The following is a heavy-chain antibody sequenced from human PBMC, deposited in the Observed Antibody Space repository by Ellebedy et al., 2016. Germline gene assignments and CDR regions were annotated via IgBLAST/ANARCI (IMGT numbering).Heavy chain of an antibody. CDR2: INPNSGVT. CDR3: ARDKGPASLDY. J-gene: IGHJ4*02. CDR1: GYIFTGYY. V-gene: IGHV1-2*02. Sequence: ASVKVSCKASGYIFTGYYMHWVRQAPGQGLEWMAWINPNSGVTNYAQKFQGRVTMTRDTSINTAYMDLSRLTSDDTAVYYCARDKGPASLDYWGQGTLVTVSS.